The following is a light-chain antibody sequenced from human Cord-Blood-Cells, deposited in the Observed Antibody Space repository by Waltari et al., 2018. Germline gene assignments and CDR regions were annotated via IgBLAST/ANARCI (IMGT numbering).Light chain of an antibody. CDR2: GAS. Sequence: IVMTQSPATLSVSPGARATLSCRASQSVSSNLACYQQKPGQAPRLLIYGASTRATGIPARFSGSGSGTEFTLTISSLQSEDFAVYYCQQYNNWPPYTFGQGTKLEIK. J-gene: IGKJ2*01. V-gene: IGKV3-15*01. CDR3: QQYNNWPPYT. CDR1: QSVSSN.